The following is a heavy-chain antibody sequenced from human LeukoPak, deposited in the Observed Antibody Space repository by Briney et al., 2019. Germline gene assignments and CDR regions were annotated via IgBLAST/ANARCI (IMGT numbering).Heavy chain of an antibody. CDR3: ARPWEITMSERSYNWFDS. D-gene: IGHD1-26*01. Sequence: ASVKVSCKASGYTFTAYYIHWVRQAPGQGLEWMGRINPNSGGTDYAQKFQGRVTMTRDTSISTAYMELSRLRSDDTAVYFCARPWEITMSERSYNWFDSWGQGTLVTVSS. V-gene: IGHV1-2*02. CDR1: GYTFTAYY. J-gene: IGHJ5*01. CDR2: INPNSGGT.